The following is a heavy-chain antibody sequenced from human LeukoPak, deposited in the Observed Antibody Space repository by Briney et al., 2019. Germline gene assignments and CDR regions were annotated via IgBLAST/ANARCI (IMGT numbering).Heavy chain of an antibody. V-gene: IGHV4-38-2*02. D-gene: IGHD5-24*01. Sequence: SETLSLTCTVSGDSISSGNYWGWIRQPPGKGLEWIGSIFHTGSTYFNLSLKSRVTISVDTSKNQFSLRLSSVTAADTAVYYCARDRDGYNSWGQGTLVTVSS. CDR3: ARDRDGYNS. CDR2: IFHTGST. J-gene: IGHJ4*02. CDR1: GDSISSGNY.